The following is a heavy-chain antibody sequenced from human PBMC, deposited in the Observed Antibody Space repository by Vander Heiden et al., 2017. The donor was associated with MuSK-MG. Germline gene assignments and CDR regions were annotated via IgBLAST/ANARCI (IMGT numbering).Heavy chain of an antibody. CDR3: AKGSPARGYYYYGMDA. Sequence: EVQLVESGGGLVQPGRSLRLSCAASGFTFDDYAMHWVRQAPGKGLEWVSGISWNSGSIGYADSVKGLFTISRDNAKNSLYLQMNSLRAEDTALYYCAKGSPARGYYYYGMDAWGQGTTVTVSS. J-gene: IGHJ6*02. D-gene: IGHD2-2*01. V-gene: IGHV3-9*01. CDR2: ISWNSGSI. CDR1: GFTFDDYA.